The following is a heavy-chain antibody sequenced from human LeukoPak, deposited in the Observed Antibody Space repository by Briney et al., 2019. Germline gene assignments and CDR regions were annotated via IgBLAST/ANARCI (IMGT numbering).Heavy chain of an antibody. D-gene: IGHD1-14*01. CDR3: AREKVSPRTYAFDI. CDR1: GFIFSDYY. J-gene: IGHJ3*02. CDR2: IRSSGNII. V-gene: IGHV3-11*01. Sequence: GGSLRLSCVASGFIFSDYYMSWIRQAPGKGLECVSYIRSSGNIIDYADSVKGRFAISRDNAKSSLYLQMNSLRADDTAVYYCAREKVSPRTYAFDIWGQGTMVTVSS.